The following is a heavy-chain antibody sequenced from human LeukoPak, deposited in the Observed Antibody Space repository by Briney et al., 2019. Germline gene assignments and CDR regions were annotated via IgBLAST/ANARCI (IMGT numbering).Heavy chain of an antibody. CDR3: ARDRRWQPLRNNYYGSDV. V-gene: IGHV3-7*01. Sequence: GGSLRLSCAASAFTLSSYWMRWVRQAPGKGLEWVANIKEEGSEKFYVDSDKARFTTSRTNAKSSLNLRMNRLRAEDTAVYSCARDRRWQPLRNNYYGSDVWGPGTTVTVSS. J-gene: IGHJ6*02. CDR1: AFTLSSYW. D-gene: IGHD1-26*01. CDR2: IKEEGSEK.